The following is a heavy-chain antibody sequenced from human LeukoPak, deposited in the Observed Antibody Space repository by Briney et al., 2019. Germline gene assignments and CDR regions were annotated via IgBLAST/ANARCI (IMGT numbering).Heavy chain of an antibody. Sequence: PGGSLRLSCGASGFTFSSYSMNWVRQAPGKGLEWVSSISSSSSYIYYADSVKGRFTISRDNAKNSLYLQMNSLRAEDTAVYYCATLDILTGYYAFDYWGQGTLVTVSS. V-gene: IGHV3-21*01. CDR1: GFTFSSYS. J-gene: IGHJ4*02. D-gene: IGHD3-9*01. CDR3: ATLDILTGYYAFDY. CDR2: ISSSSSYI.